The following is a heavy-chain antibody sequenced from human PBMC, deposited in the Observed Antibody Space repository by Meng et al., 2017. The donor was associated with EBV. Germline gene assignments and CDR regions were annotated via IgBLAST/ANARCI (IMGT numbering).Heavy chain of an antibody. Sequence: RLQRQAPGLGLAKPAGALSLTCLFVGGSISSSNYYWGWIRQPPGKGLEWIGSIYYSGSTYYNPSLKSRVTISVDTSKNQFSLKLSSVTAADTAVYYCARAYGDDILTGYYHIDYWGQGTLVTVSS. CDR1: GGSISSSNYY. J-gene: IGHJ4*02. V-gene: IGHV4-39*06. D-gene: IGHD3-9*01. CDR3: ARAYGDDILTGYYHIDY. CDR2: IYYSGST.